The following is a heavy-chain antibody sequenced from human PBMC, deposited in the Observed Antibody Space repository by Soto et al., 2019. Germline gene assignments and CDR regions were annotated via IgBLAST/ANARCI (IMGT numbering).Heavy chain of an antibody. CDR3: ASGIVGATTYGMDV. V-gene: IGHV3-20*04. CDR2: INWNGGST. J-gene: IGHJ6*02. Sequence: GGSLRLSCAASGFTFDDYGTSWVRQAPGKGLEWVSGINWNGGSTGYADSVKGRFTISRDNAKNSLYLQMNSLRAEDTALYYCASGIVGATTYGMDVWGQGTTVTVSS. D-gene: IGHD1-26*01. CDR1: GFTFDDYG.